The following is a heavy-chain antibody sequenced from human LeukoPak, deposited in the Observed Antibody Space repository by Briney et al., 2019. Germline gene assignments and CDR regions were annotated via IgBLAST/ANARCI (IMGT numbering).Heavy chain of an antibody. CDR3: AREERCRITMIPDAFDI. CDR1: GGTFSSYA. V-gene: IGHV1-69*04. D-gene: IGHD3-22*01. CDR2: IIPILGIA. J-gene: IGHJ3*02. Sequence: RVASVKVSCTASGGTFSSYAISWVRQAPGQGLHWMGRIIPILGIANYAQQFQGRVTITADKSTSTAYMELSSLRSEDTAVYYCAREERCRITMIPDAFDIWGQGTMVTVSS.